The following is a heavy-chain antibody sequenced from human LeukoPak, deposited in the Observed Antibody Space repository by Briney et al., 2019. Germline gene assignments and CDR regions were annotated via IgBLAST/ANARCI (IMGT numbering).Heavy chain of an antibody. CDR2: IYYTGTT. V-gene: IGHV4-59*01. CDR3: ARFPGLRFYYMDV. J-gene: IGHJ6*03. CDR1: GDSISRYY. Sequence: SETLSLTCTVSGDSISRYYWSWIRQPPGEGLEWIGYIYYTGTTNYNPSLKSRVTISVDTSKNQFSLKLSSVTAADTAVYYCARFPGLRFYYMDVWGKGTTVTVSS. D-gene: IGHD3-3*01.